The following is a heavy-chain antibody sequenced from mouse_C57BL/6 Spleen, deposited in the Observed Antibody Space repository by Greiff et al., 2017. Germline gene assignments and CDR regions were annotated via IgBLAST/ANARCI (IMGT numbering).Heavy chain of an antibody. Sequence: VQLQQSGAELVRPGASVTLSCKASGYTFTDYEMHWVKQTPVHGLEWIGAIDPETGGTAYNQKFKGKAILTADKSSSTAYMELRSLTSEDYAVYYCTRRAAQALFDYWGQGTTLTVSS. J-gene: IGHJ2*01. D-gene: IGHD3-2*02. CDR2: IDPETGGT. V-gene: IGHV1-15*01. CDR1: GYTFTDYE. CDR3: TRRAAQALFDY.